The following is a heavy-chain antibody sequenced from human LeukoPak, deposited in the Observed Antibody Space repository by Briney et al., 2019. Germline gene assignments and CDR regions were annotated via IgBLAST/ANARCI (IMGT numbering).Heavy chain of an antibody. D-gene: IGHD3-3*01. V-gene: IGHV4-39*07. CDR3: ARERTGITIFGVVDY. Sequence: SETLSLTCTVSGGSISSTSYYWGRIPQPPGKGLKWIGSNYYSGSNYYNPSLESRVTMSVDTSKNQFSLKLSSVTAADTAVYYCARERTGITIFGVVDYWGQGTLVTVSS. CDR2: NYYSGSN. J-gene: IGHJ4*02. CDR1: GGSISSTSYY.